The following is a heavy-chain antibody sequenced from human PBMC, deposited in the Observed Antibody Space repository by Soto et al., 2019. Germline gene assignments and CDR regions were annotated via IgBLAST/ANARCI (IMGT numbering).Heavy chain of an antibody. D-gene: IGHD1-7*01. Sequence: ASVKVSCKASGYTFTSYDINWVRQATGQGLEWMGWMNPNSGNTGYAQKFQGRVTMTRNPSISTAYMELSSLRSEDTAVYYCARRPGWLELLDCAFDIWGQRTLVPGSS. CDR3: ARRPGWLELLDCAFDI. J-gene: IGHJ3*02. CDR2: MNPNSGNT. CDR1: GYTFTSYD. V-gene: IGHV1-8*01.